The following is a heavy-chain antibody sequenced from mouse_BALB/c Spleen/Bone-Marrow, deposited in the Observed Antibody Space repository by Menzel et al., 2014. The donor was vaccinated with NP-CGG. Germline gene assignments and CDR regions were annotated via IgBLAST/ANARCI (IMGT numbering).Heavy chain of an antibody. V-gene: IGHV1S53*02. CDR2: ISPGNGDI. D-gene: IGHD1-3*01. CDR1: GYTFTDNA. J-gene: IGHJ3*01. CDR3: KSNNYSSSRGFVY. Sequence: QVQLQQSDAESVKPGASVKITCKASGYTFTDNAIHWVKQKPEQGLEWIGYISPGNGDIKYNEKFKGKATLTADKSSSTAYMQLNSLTSEDAAVYFCKSNNYSSSRGFVYWSQGTLVTVSA.